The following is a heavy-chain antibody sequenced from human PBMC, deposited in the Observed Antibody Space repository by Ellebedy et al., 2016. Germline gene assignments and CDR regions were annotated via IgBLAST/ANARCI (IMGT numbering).Heavy chain of an antibody. J-gene: IGHJ4*02. CDR1: GFTLSSES. CDR3: ARDGGGLYLGDYFDY. Sequence: GESLKISXASSGFTLSSESVNWVRQAPGKGLEWVASIYGSNTYYADSVRGRFTISGDSAMNSVSLQMNSLRAEDTAVYYCARDGGGLYLGDYFDYWGQGTLVTVSS. CDR2: IYGSNT. V-gene: IGHV3-21*01. D-gene: IGHD2-15*01.